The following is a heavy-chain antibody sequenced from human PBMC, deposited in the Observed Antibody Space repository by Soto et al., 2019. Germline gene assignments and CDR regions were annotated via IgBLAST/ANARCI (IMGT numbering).Heavy chain of an antibody. Sequence: GGSLRLSCAASGFTFSSYGMHWVRQAPGKGLEWVAVISYDGSNKYYADSVKGRFTISRDNSKNTLYLQMNSLRAEDTAVYYCAKDHPPGGFDYWGQGTLVTVSS. CDR2: ISYDGSNK. D-gene: IGHD3-10*01. CDR3: AKDHPPGGFDY. V-gene: IGHV3-30*18. CDR1: GFTFSSYG. J-gene: IGHJ4*02.